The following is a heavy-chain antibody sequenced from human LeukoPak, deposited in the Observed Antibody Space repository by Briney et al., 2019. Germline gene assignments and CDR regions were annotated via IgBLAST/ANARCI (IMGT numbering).Heavy chain of an antibody. CDR2: IYTGGSP. CDR3: ASENRVVAAYHDDFDI. V-gene: IGHV3-53*01. CDR1: GFTVSSNY. Sequence: GGSLRLSCAASGFTVSSNYMRWVRQAPGKGVEWVSLIYTGGSPYYAASVKGRFPISRDNSKNTLYLQGTRLRAADTAVYYCASENRVVAAYHDDFDIWGQGTMVTVSS. J-gene: IGHJ3*02. D-gene: IGHD2-15*01.